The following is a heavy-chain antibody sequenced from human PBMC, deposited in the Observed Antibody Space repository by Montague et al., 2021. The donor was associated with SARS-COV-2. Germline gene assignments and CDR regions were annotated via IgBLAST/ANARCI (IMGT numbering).Heavy chain of an antibody. CDR1: GDSISTSTW. V-gene: IGHV4-4*02. CDR2: IFHSGTI. J-gene: IGHJ6*02. D-gene: IGHD6-13*01. CDR3: ATLSRRTAAGTRDYFGLDV. Sequence: SETLSLTCRVSGDSISTSTWWTWVRQTPGKGLEWIGEIFHSGTINYNPSLKSRVSISVDKSNNQFSLRLSSLIAADTAVYYCATLSRRTAAGTRDYFGLDVGGQGTTV.